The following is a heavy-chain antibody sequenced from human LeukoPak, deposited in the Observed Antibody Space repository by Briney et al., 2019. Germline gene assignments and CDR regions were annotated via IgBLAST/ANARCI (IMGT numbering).Heavy chain of an antibody. J-gene: IGHJ4*02. D-gene: IGHD2-2*01. CDR2: ISYDGSNK. CDR1: GFTFSSYA. Sequence: GGSLRLSCAASGFTFSSYAMHWVRQAPGKGLEWVAVISYDGSNKYYADSVKGRFTISRDNSKNTLYLQMNSLRAEDTAVYYCARVSIVVVPAASSYYFDYWGQGTLVTVSS. CDR3: ARVSIVVVPAASSYYFDY. V-gene: IGHV3-30-3*01.